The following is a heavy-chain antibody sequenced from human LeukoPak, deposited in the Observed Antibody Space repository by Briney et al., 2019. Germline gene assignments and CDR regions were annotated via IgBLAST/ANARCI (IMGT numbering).Heavy chain of an antibody. V-gene: IGHV3-21*01. CDR2: ISSSSSYI. J-gene: IGHJ4*02. CDR3: ARDRQAAPPSEFDY. D-gene: IGHD6-13*01. CDR1: GFTFSSYS. Sequence: PGGSLRLSCAASGFTFSSYSMNWVRQAPGKGLEWVSSISSSSSYIYYADSVMGRFTISRDNAKNSLYLQMNSLRAEDTAVYYCARDRQAAPPSEFDYWGQGTLVTVSS.